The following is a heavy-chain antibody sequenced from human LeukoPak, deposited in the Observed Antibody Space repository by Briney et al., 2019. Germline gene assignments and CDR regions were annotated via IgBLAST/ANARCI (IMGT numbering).Heavy chain of an antibody. CDR3: AKEITFVVPAAFDY. D-gene: IGHD2-2*01. CDR2: ISGSGGTI. J-gene: IGHJ4*02. Sequence: PGGSLRLSCAASGFTFSSHAMNWVRQAPGKGLEWVSAISGSGGTIYYADYVKGRFTISRDKSQNTLYLQMNSLRGEDTAVYYCAKEITFVVPAAFDYWGQGTLVTVSS. V-gene: IGHV3-23*01. CDR1: GFTFSSHA.